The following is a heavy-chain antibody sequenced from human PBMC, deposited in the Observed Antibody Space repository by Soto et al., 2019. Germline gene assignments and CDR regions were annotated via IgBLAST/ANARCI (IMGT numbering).Heavy chain of an antibody. D-gene: IGHD6-6*01. CDR3: ARGGSSSCPDYYYGMDV. J-gene: IGHJ6*02. V-gene: IGHV1-69*06. Sequence: QVQLVQSGAEVKKPGSSVKVSCKASGGTFSSYAISWVRQAPGQGLEWMGGIIPIFGTANYAQKFQGRVTITADKSTSKAYMELSSLRSEDTAVYYCARGGSSSCPDYYYGMDVWGQGNTVTVSS. CDR1: GGTFSSYA. CDR2: IIPIFGTA.